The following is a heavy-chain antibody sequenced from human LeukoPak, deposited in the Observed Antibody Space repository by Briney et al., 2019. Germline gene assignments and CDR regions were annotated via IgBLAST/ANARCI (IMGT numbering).Heavy chain of an antibody. J-gene: IGHJ3*02. CDR2: INWNGGST. Sequence: RSGGSLRLSCAASGFTFDDYGMSWVRQAPGKGLEWVSGINWNGGSTGYADSVKGRFTISRDNAKNSLYLQMNSLRAEDTALYYCTRGFDSSGNDAFDIWGQGTMVTVSS. V-gene: IGHV3-20*04. D-gene: IGHD3-22*01. CDR3: TRGFDSSGNDAFDI. CDR1: GFTFDDYG.